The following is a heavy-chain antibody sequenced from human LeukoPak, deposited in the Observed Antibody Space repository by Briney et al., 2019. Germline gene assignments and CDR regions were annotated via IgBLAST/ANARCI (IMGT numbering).Heavy chain of an antibody. Sequence: ASVKVSCKASGYTLTGYYMHWVRQAPGQGLEWMGIINPSGGSTSYAQKFQGRVTMTRDTSTSTVYMELSSLRSEDTAVYYCARDFLPYYDILTGHIDYWGQGTLVTVSS. V-gene: IGHV1-46*01. CDR2: INPSGGST. J-gene: IGHJ4*02. CDR1: GYTLTGYY. D-gene: IGHD3-9*01. CDR3: ARDFLPYYDILTGHIDY.